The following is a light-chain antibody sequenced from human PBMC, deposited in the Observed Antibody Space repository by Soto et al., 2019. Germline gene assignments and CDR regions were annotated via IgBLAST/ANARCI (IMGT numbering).Light chain of an antibody. Sequence: EIVLTQSPGTLSLSPGERATLSCRASQSVSSSYLAWYQQNPGQAPRLLIYGASSRATGIPDRFSGSGSGTDFTRTISRLEPEDFAVYYCQQYGSSPNTFGQGTKLEIK. J-gene: IGKJ2*01. CDR1: QSVSSSY. CDR3: QQYGSSPNT. CDR2: GAS. V-gene: IGKV3-20*01.